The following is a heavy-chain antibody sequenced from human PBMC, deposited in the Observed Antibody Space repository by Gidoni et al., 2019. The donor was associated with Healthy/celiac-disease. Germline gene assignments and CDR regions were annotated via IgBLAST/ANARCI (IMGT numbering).Heavy chain of an antibody. CDR2: ISSSSRYT. CDR1: GFPFSDYY. CDR3: ARVIIAARVFDY. Sequence: QVQLVASGGGLVKPGAPLSLPCAASGFPFSDYYMSWIRQAPGKGLEWVSYISSSSRYTNYADSVKGRFTISRDNAKNSLYLQMNSLRAEDTAVYYCARVIIAARVFDYWGQGTLVTVSS. D-gene: IGHD6-6*01. V-gene: IGHV3-11*05. J-gene: IGHJ4*02.